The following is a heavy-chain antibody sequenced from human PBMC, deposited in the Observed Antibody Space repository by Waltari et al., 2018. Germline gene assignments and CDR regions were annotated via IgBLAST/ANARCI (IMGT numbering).Heavy chain of an antibody. CDR3: ARDPDTAMVGVDY. Sequence: ELQLLESGVGLVQTVGSLSLSCAASGFTFSRYSMTCVRQAPGKGLEWVSYISSSRSTIYYADSVKGRFTISRDNAKNSLYLQMNSLRAEDTAVYYCARDPDTAMVGVDYWGQGTLVTVSS. J-gene: IGHJ4*02. CDR1: GFTFSRYS. D-gene: IGHD5-18*01. V-gene: IGHV3-48*04. CDR2: ISSSRSTI.